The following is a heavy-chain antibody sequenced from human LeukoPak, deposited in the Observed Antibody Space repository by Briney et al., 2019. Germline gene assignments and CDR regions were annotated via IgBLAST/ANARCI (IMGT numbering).Heavy chain of an antibody. CDR1: GYTFTCYH. J-gene: IGHJ2*01. CDR3: AREVANYYDSSGTYWYFDL. V-gene: IGHV1-2*06. Sequence: GASVKVSCKASGYTFTCYHMHWVRQAPGQGLEWMGRINPNSGDTNYAQKLQGRVTMTTDTSTSTAYMELRSLRSDDTAVYSCAREVANYYDSSGTYWYFDLWGRGTLVTVSS. CDR2: INPNSGDT. D-gene: IGHD3-22*01.